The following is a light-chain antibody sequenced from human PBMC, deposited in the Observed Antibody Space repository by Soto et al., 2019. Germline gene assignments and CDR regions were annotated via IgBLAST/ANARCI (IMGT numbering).Light chain of an antibody. V-gene: IGLV2-14*01. CDR2: DVS. Sequence: QSALTQPASVSGSPGQSITISCTGTSSDVGAYKYVSWYQQHPGKAPKLMIYDVSNRPSGVSNRFSGSKSGNTASLTISGLQAEDEADYYCSSYRSSSTLDVFGTGTQLTVL. J-gene: IGLJ1*01. CDR3: SSYRSSSTLDV. CDR1: SSDVGAYKY.